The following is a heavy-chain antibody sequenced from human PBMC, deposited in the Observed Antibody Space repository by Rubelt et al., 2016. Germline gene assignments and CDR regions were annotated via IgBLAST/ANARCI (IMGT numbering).Heavy chain of an antibody. CDR3: AKPPGRQHLFDY. CDR1: GFTFSSYG. V-gene: IGHV3-30*18. J-gene: IGHJ4*02. CDR2: ISYDGSNK. Sequence: VQLVESGGGLVKPGGSLRLSCAASGFTFSSYGMHWVRQAPGKGLEWVAVISYDGSNKYYADSVEGRFTNSRDSSKNTLYLKMNSLGAEDTAVYYCAKPPGRQHLFDYWGQGTLVTVSS. D-gene: IGHD6-13*01.